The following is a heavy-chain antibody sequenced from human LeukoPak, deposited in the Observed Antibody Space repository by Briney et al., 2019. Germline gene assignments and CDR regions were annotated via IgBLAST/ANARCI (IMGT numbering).Heavy chain of an antibody. Sequence: ASVKVSCKASGYTFTGYYMHWVRQAPGQGLEWMGRINPNSGGTNYAQKFQGRVTMTEDTSTDTAYMELSSLRSEDTAVYYCATTPTSGNLAYNYYGSGSYYNVFGYWGQGTLVTVSS. D-gene: IGHD3-10*01. CDR3: ATTPTSGNLAYNYYGSGSYYNVFGY. CDR1: GYTFTGYY. V-gene: IGHV1-2*06. CDR2: INPNSGGT. J-gene: IGHJ4*02.